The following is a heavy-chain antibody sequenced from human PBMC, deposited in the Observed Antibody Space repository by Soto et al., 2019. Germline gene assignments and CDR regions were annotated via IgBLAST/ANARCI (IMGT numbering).Heavy chain of an antibody. J-gene: IGHJ4*02. Sequence: SVKVSCKASKYTFTNYAIHWVRQAPGQRLEWMGWIVVGSGNTNYAQKFQERVTITRDMSTSTAYMELSSLRSEDTAVYYCAAWFRDSSGYYSPLFDYWGQGTLVTVSS. D-gene: IGHD3-22*01. CDR2: IVVGSGNT. V-gene: IGHV1-58*02. CDR1: KYTFTNYA. CDR3: AAWFRDSSGYYSPLFDY.